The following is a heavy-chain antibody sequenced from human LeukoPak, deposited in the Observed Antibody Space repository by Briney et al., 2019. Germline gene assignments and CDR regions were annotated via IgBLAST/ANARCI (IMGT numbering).Heavy chain of an antibody. CDR2: IYYSGST. J-gene: IGHJ3*02. CDR1: GGSISSYY. V-gene: IGHV4-59*01. Sequence: PSETLSLTCTVSGGSISSYYWSWIRQPPGKGLEWIGYIYYSGSTNYNPSLKSRVTISVDTSKNQFSLKLSSVTAADTAVYYCARDLLGGAFDIWGQGTMVTVSS. D-gene: IGHD3-3*01. CDR3: ARDLLGGAFDI.